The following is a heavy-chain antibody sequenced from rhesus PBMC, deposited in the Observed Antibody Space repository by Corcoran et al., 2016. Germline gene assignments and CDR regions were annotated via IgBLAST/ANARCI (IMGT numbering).Heavy chain of an antibody. J-gene: IGHJ4*01. CDR3: ARGAGYLRY. CDR1: GYSISSGYD. CDR2: IYGSSGST. V-gene: IGHV4-76*01. Sequence: QVQLQESGPGVVKPSETLSLNCTVSGYSISSGYDWSWIRQPPGKGLGRIGYIYGSSGSTNYNPFLKNRVTISKDPTTNHFSLKLSSVTAAGTAVYYCARGAGYLRYWGQGVLVTVSS. D-gene: IGHD2-27*01.